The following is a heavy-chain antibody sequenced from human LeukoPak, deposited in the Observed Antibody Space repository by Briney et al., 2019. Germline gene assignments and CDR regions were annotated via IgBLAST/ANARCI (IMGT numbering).Heavy chain of an antibody. CDR3: ARDPVSGWYLSENWFDP. V-gene: IGHV3-7*01. CDR1: GFTFSSYW. Sequence: GGSLRLSCAASGFTFSSYWMSWVRQAPGKGLEWVANIKQDGSEKYYVDSVKGRFTISRDNAKNSLYLQMNSLRAEDTAVYYCARDPVSGWYLSENWFDPWGQGTLVTVSS. CDR2: IKQDGSEK. D-gene: IGHD6-19*01. J-gene: IGHJ5*02.